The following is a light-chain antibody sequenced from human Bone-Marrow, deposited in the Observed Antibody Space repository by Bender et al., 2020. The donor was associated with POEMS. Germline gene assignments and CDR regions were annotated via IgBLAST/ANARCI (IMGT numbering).Light chain of an antibody. V-gene: IGLV2-11*01. Sequence: QSALTQPRSVSGSPGQSITISCTGTSSDIGAYNYVSWYQQHPGTAPKLIVYEVTKRPSGISDRFSGSKSGNTASLTITGLQAEDETDYYCQSYDSSLSGVVFGGGTKLTVL. CDR3: QSYDSSLSGVV. J-gene: IGLJ2*01. CDR2: EVT. CDR1: SSDIGAYNY.